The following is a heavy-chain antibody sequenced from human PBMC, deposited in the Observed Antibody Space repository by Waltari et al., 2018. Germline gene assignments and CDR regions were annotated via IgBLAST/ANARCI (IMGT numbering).Heavy chain of an antibody. CDR3: ARATYYYDNSGRGAFDI. CDR1: GFRFTGYW. Sequence: EGQLVESGGGFVQPGGSLRLSCEASGFRFTGYWRSWVRQAPGKGLEWVANIKQDGSEKNYVDSVKGRFTVSRDNAKKSLFLEMNSLRGEDTAVYYCARATYYYDNSGRGAFDIWGQGTRVTVSS. D-gene: IGHD3-22*01. CDR2: IKQDGSEK. V-gene: IGHV3-7*01. J-gene: IGHJ3*02.